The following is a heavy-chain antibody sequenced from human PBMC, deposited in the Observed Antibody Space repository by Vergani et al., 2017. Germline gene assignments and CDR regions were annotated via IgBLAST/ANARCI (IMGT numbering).Heavy chain of an antibody. J-gene: IGHJ4*02. V-gene: IGHV3-9*01. CDR2: ISWNSGSI. CDR1: GFTFDDYA. CDR3: AKDPYGERQNHRDY. D-gene: IGHD1-14*01. Sequence: EVQLVESGGGLVQPGRSLRLSCAASGFTFDDYAMHWVRQAPGKGLEWVSGISWNSGSIGYADSVKGRFTISRDNAKNSLYLQMKSLRLEDAAMYYCAKDPYGERQNHRDYWGQGTLVTVSS.